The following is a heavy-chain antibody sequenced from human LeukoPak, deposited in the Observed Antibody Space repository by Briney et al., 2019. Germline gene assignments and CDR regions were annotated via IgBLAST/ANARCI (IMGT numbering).Heavy chain of an antibody. CDR2: TGNKANSYTT. V-gene: IGHV3-72*01. CDR1: GSTFSDHY. D-gene: IGHD3-9*01. CDR3: TRGHSTVSIYAFDI. J-gene: IGHJ3*02. Sequence: GGSLRLSCAASGSTFSDHYMDWVRQAPGKGLEWVGRTGNKANSYTTEYAASVKGRFIISRDDSRNSLYLQMNSLKTEDTALYYCTRGHSTVSIYAFDIWGQGTMVTVSS.